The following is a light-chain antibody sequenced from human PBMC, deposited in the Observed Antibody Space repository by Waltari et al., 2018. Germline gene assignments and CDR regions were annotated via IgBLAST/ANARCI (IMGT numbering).Light chain of an antibody. CDR3: QQRSHWPSVT. Sequence: EIVLTQSPATLSLSPGQRATLSCRASQSVSTYLAWYQQKPGQAPRLLIFDASSRATGIPARFSGSGSGTDFTLTISSLEPEDFAVYYCQQRSHWPSVTFGQGTRLEIK. J-gene: IGKJ5*01. CDR2: DAS. V-gene: IGKV3-11*01. CDR1: QSVSTY.